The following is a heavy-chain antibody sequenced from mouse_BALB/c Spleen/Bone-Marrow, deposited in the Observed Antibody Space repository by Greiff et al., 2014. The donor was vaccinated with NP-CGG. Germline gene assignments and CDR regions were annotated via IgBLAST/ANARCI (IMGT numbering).Heavy chain of an antibody. CDR2: IWAGGST. J-gene: IGHJ3*01. CDR1: WVLLTSYG. CDR3: ARLSEGY. Sequence: QGQLKESGPGLVAPSQSLSITFPVSWVLLTSYGVHWVCQPPGKGLEWLGVIWAGGSTNYNSALMSRLSISKDNSKSQVFLKMNSLQTDDTAMYYCARLSEGYWGQGTLVTVSA. D-gene: IGHD3-1*01. V-gene: IGHV2-9*02.